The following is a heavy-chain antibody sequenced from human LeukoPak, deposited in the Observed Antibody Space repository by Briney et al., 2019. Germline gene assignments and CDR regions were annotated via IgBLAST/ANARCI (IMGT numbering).Heavy chain of an antibody. CDR1: GFTFSSYV. D-gene: IGHD2-8*02. J-gene: IGHJ4*02. V-gene: IGHV3-23*01. CDR3: AKDLWSAGALDFDY. CDR2: ISGPGRTT. Sequence: PGGSLRLSCAASGFTFSSYVMSWVRQAPGKGLEWVSGISGPGRTTYYADYVKGRFTISRDNSKNTLYLQMNSLRVEDTAVYYCAKDLWSAGALDFDYWGQGTLVTVSS.